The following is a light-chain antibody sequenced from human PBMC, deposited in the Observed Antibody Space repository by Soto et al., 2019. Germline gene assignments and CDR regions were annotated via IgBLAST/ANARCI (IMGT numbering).Light chain of an antibody. CDR3: CSYAGSSTFYV. CDR2: GNN. CDR1: SSNIGSGFD. V-gene: IGLV1-40*01. J-gene: IGLJ1*01. Sequence: QSVLTQPPSVSGAPGQRVTISCTGSSSNIGSGFDVHWYRQFPGTAPKLLIYGNNNRPSGVSNRFSGSKSGNTASLTISGLQAEDEADYYCCSYAGSSTFYVFGTGTKVTVL.